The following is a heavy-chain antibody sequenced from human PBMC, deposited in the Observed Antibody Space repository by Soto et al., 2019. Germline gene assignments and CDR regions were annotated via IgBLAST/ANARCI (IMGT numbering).Heavy chain of an antibody. CDR3: ARKKDSSGYWD. CDR2: IYYSGST. D-gene: IGHD3-22*01. J-gene: IGHJ4*02. CDR1: GYSLSSSNW. V-gene: IGHV4-28*01. Sequence: PSETLSLTCAVSGYSLSSSNWWGWIRQPPGKGLEWIGYIYYSGSTSYNPSLKSRVTMSLDTSKNQFSLKLSSVTALDTAVYYCARKKDSSGYWDWGQGTLVTVSS.